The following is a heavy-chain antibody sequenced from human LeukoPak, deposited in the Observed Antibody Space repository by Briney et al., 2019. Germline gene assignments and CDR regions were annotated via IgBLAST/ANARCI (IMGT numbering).Heavy chain of an antibody. D-gene: IGHD1-1*01. J-gene: IGHJ3*02. CDR1: GGSISSSSYY. V-gene: IGHV4-39*01. CDR3: ARQRLERDAFDI. Sequence: SETLSLTCTVSGGSISSSSYYWDWIRQPPGKGLEWIGSIYYSGSTYYNPSLKSRVTISVDTSKNQFSLKLSSVTAADTAVYYCARQRLERDAFDIWGQGTMVTVSS. CDR2: IYYSGST.